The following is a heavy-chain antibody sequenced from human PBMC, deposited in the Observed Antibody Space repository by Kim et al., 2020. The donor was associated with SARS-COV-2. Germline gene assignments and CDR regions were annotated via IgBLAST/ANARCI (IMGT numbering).Heavy chain of an antibody. V-gene: IGHV3-66*01. Sequence: GGSLRLSCAASGFTVSSNYMSWVRQAPGKGLEWVSVIYSGGSTYYADSVKGRFTISRDNSKNTLYLQMNSLRAEDTAVYYCARDVRVGVPAATDYWGQGTLVTVSS. CDR2: IYSGGST. J-gene: IGHJ4*02. CDR3: ARDVRVGVPAATDY. CDR1: GFTVSSNY. D-gene: IGHD2-2*01.